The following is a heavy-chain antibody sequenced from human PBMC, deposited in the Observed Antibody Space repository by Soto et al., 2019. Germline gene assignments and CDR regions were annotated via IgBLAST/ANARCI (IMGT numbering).Heavy chain of an antibody. J-gene: IGHJ4*02. V-gene: IGHV2-5*01. CDR1: GFSLSTSGVG. D-gene: IGHD3-16*02. CDR3: AYRRSYDYVWGSYRSEFDY. Sequence: QITLKESGPTLVKPTQTLTLTCTFSGFSLSTSGVGVGWIRQPPGKALEWLALIYWNDDKRYSPSLKSRLTITKDTSKNQVVLTMTNMDPVDTATYYCAYRRSYDYVWGSYRSEFDYWGQGTLVTVSS. CDR2: IYWNDDK.